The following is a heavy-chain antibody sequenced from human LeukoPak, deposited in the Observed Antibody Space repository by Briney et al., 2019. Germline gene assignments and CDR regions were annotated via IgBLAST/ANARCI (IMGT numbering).Heavy chain of an antibody. CDR1: GYTFTSYY. CDR3: VGVQQLGPFDY. D-gene: IGHD6-13*01. Sequence: ASVKVSCKASGYTFTSYYMHWVRQAPGQGLEWMGIINPSGGSTSYAQKFQGRVTMTRDMSTSTVYMELSSLRSEDTAVYYCVGVQQLGPFDYWGQGTLVTVSS. V-gene: IGHV1-46*01. CDR2: INPSGGST. J-gene: IGHJ4*02.